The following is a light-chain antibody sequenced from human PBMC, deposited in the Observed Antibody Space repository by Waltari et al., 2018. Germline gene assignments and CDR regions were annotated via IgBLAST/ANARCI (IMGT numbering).Light chain of an antibody. Sequence: DVVMTQTPFSLSVTPGQPASISCKSSQSLLYSDGKTYLYWYLQKPGQSPPLLIYEVSSRVSGVPDRFSGSGSGTEFTLKISRVEAEDVGVYYCMQAIHLPLTFGGGTKVEIK. V-gene: IGKV2-29*02. CDR2: EVS. CDR1: QSLLYSDGKTY. J-gene: IGKJ4*01. CDR3: MQAIHLPLT.